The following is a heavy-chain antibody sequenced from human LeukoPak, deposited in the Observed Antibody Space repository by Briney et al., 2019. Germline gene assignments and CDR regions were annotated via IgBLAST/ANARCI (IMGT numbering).Heavy chain of an antibody. CDR3: ARHLRYSYDKAFDC. CDR1: GGSISSYY. Sequence: SETLSLTCTVSGGSISSYYWSWIRQPPGKGLEWIGYIYYSGSTNYNPSLKSRVTISVDTSKNQFSLKLSSVTAADTAVYYCARHLRYSYDKAFDCWGQGTLVTVSS. J-gene: IGHJ4*02. V-gene: IGHV4-59*01. CDR2: IYYSGST. D-gene: IGHD5-18*01.